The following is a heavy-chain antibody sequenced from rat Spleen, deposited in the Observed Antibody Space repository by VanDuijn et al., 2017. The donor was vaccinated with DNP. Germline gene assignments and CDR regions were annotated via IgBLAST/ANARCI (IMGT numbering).Heavy chain of an antibody. Sequence: QVQLKESGPGLVQSSQTLSLTCTVSGFSLTSFGVSWVRQPPGKGLEWIAAISTGGSTHYNSGLKSRLSISRDTSKSQVFLKRNSVQTEDSAMYFCARSLATVVPTGAMDVWGQGTSVTVSS. D-gene: IGHD1-3*01. CDR3: ARSLATVVPTGAMDV. CDR2: ISTGGST. CDR1: GFSLTSFG. J-gene: IGHJ4*01. V-gene: IGHV2S12*01.